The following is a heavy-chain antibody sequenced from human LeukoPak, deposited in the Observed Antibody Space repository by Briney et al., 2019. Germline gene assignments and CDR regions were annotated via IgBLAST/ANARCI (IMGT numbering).Heavy chain of an antibody. CDR2: ISGSGGST. CDR3: AKDVHYGDYGEAFGYFDY. V-gene: IGHV3-23*01. CDR1: GFTFSSYA. D-gene: IGHD4-17*01. J-gene: IGHJ4*02. Sequence: PGGSLRLSCAASGFTFSSYAMSWVRQAPGKGLEWVSAISGSGGSTYYADSVKGRFTISRDNSKNTLYLQMNSLRAEDTAVYYCAKDVHYGDYGEAFGYFDYWGQGTLVTVSS.